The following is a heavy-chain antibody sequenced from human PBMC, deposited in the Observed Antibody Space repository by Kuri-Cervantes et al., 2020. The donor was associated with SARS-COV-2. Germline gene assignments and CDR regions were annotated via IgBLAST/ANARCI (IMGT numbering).Heavy chain of an antibody. D-gene: IGHD2-21*02. V-gene: IGHV4-4*02. Sequence: SETLSLTCAVSGGSISSSNWWSWVRQPPGKGLEWIGEIYHSGSTNYNPSLKSRATISVDKSKNQFSLKLSSVTAADTAVYYCARDTGYCGGDCSAFDIWGQGTMVTVSS. CDR2: IYHSGST. J-gene: IGHJ3*02. CDR1: GGSISSSNW. CDR3: ARDTGYCGGDCSAFDI.